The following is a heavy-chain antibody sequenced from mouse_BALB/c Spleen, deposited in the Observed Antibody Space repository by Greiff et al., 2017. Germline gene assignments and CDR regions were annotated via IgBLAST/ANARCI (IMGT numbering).Heavy chain of an antibody. CDR1: GFTFSSYG. CDR2: INSNGGST. Sequence: EVNVVESGGGLVQPGGSLKLSCAASGFTFSSYGMSWVRQTPDKRLELVATINSNGGSTYYPDSVKGRFTISRDNAKNTLYLQMSSLKSEDTAMYYCARERDDYLDYWGQGTTLTVSS. D-gene: IGHD2-3*01. CDR3: ARERDDYLDY. J-gene: IGHJ2*01. V-gene: IGHV5-6-3*01.